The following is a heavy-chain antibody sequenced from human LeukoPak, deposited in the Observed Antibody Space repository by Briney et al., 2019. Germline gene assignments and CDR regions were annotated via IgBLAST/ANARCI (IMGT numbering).Heavy chain of an antibody. V-gene: IGHV4-59*01. J-gene: IGHJ4*02. Sequence: SETLSLTCTVSGGSISFYYWSWIRQPPGEGLEWIGYIYYSGSTNYNPSLKSRVTISVDTSKNHFSLKLTSVTAADTAVYYCARGIDYWGQGTLVTVSS. CDR2: IYYSGST. CDR3: ARGIDY. CDR1: GGSISFYY.